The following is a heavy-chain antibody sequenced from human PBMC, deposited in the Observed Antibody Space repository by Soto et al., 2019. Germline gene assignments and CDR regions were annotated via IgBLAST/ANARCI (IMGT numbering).Heavy chain of an antibody. CDR1: GGSITTSSYH. Sequence: SETLSLTCTVSGGSITTSSYHWVWIRQPPGKGLEWVGSIYYSGSIDYSGTTFYNPSLKSRLTISVDTSNNHFSLRLSSVTASDSAVFYCASRCLWMGPTANNYCVYWDPGTLVSVSS. CDR2: IYYSGSIDYSGTT. CDR3: ASRCLWMGPTANNYCVY. V-gene: IGHV4-39*02. D-gene: IGHD1-26*01. J-gene: IGHJ4*02.